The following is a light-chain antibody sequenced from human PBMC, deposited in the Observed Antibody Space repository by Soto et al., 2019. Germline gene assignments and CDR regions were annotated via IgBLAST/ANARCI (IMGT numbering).Light chain of an antibody. V-gene: IGKV1-5*03. CDR2: KAS. CDR1: KSISSW. Sequence: DIQMTQSPSTLSASVGDRVTITCRASKSISSWLAWYQQKPGKAPKLLIYKASSLESGVPSRFSGSGSGPEFTLNNSSLQPEDFATYYCQQYNSNSETFGQGTKVEIK. CDR3: QQYNSNSET. J-gene: IGKJ1*01.